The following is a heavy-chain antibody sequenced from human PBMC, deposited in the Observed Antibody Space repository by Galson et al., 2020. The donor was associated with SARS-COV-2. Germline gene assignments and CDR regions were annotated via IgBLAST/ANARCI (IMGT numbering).Heavy chain of an antibody. D-gene: IGHD3-3*01. Sequence: GGSLRLSCPASGFTYSSYAMSCVRQAPGKGLEWVSAISGSGGSTYYSDSVKGRFTIPRDNSKNTMFLQMSGLRAEDTAVYYCAKPKGGYDFWSGYPFDYWGQGTLVTVSS. CDR3: AKPKGGYDFWSGYPFDY. V-gene: IGHV3-23*01. CDR2: ISGSGGST. J-gene: IGHJ4*02. CDR1: GFTYSSYA.